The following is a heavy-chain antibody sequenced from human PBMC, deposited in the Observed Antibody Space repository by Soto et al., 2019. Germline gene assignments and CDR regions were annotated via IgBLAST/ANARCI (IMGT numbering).Heavy chain of an antibody. D-gene: IGHD2-2*01. CDR1: GGTFSSYT. J-gene: IGHJ6*03. CDR3: AEGVMPSPKEGYYYYYMDV. V-gene: IGHV1-69*02. CDR2: IIPILGIA. Sequence: QVQLVQSGAEVKKPGSSVKVSCKASGGTFSSYTISWVRQAPGQGLEWMGRIIPILGIANYAQKFQGRVTITADKATSTAYMELSSLRSEDTAVYYCAEGVMPSPKEGYYYYYMDVWGKGTTVTVSS.